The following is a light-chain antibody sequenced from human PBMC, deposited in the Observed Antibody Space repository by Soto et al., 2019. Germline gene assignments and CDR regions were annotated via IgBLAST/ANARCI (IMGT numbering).Light chain of an antibody. J-gene: IGLJ3*02. CDR3: QTWGTGIPWV. Sequence: QSVLTQSPSASASLGASVNLTCTLSSGHSRYAIAWHQQQPEKGPRYLMRLNSDGSHNKGDGIPDRFSGSTSGAERYLTISSLQSEDEADYSCQTWGTGIPWVFGGGTKVTVL. V-gene: IGLV4-69*01. CDR2: LNSDGSH. CDR1: SGHSRYA.